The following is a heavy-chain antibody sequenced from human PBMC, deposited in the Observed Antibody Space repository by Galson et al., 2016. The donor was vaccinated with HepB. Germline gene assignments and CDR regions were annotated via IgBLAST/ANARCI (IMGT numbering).Heavy chain of an antibody. CDR1: DYTFTSYA. J-gene: IGHJ5*01. D-gene: IGHD3-10*01. Sequence: SVKVSCKASDYTFTSYAIHWVRQAPGQSLEWMGRINGGSGDTKYSQKFQGTATITRDTSASTAYMELSSLRAEDTAVFYCAISQGRGVFGSWGQGTLVTVSS. CDR3: AISQGRGVFGS. CDR2: INGGSGDT. V-gene: IGHV1-3*01.